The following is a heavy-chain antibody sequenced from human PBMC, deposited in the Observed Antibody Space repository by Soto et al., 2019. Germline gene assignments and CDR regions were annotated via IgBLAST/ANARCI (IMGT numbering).Heavy chain of an antibody. CDR2: INPSGGST. CDR1: GYTFTSYY. Sequence: ASVNVSCKASGYTFTSYYMHWVRQAPGQGLEWMGIINPSGGSTSYAQKFQGRVTMTRDTSTNTVYMELSSLRSEDTAVYYCARDGGYSSRSGGFDPWGQGTLVTVSS. CDR3: ARDGGYSSRSGGFDP. V-gene: IGHV1-46*01. J-gene: IGHJ5*02. D-gene: IGHD6-13*01.